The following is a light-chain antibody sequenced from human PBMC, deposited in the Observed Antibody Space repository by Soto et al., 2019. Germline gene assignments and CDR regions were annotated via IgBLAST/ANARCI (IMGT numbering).Light chain of an antibody. Sequence: QSALTQPPSVSGAPRQRVTISRTGSSSDIGAGYDVHWYQQLPGTAPKLLIYGNNNRPSGVPDRFSGSKSGTSASLGIPGRLAEDEADYDCQSYDSSLSGYVFGTGTKLTVL. V-gene: IGLV1-40*01. CDR1: SSDIGAGYD. J-gene: IGLJ1*01. CDR2: GNN. CDR3: QSYDSSLSGYV.